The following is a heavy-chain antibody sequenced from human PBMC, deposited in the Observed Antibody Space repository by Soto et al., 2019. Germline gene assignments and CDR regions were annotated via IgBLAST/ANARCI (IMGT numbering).Heavy chain of an antibody. CDR2: ISPYNGNT. D-gene: IGHD1-26*01. Sequence: QVQLVQSGAEVKKPGASVKVSCKASGYTFTSYGVSWVRQAPGQGLEWMGWISPYNGNTEYAQKLQGRVTMTTDTSTSTAYMELRSLRSDDTAVYYCARENHDRPRYSGTYFVWFDPWGQGALVTVSS. CDR3: ARENHDRPRYSGTYFVWFDP. CDR1: GYTFTSYG. J-gene: IGHJ5*02. V-gene: IGHV1-18*01.